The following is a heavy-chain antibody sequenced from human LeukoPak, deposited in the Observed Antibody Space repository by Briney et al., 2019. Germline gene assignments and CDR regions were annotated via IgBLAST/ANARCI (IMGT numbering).Heavy chain of an antibody. V-gene: IGHV4-39*07. CDR3: ARRSGDAFDI. CDR2: IYYSGST. J-gene: IGHJ3*02. CDR1: GGSISSSSYY. Sequence: SETLSLTCTVSGGSISSSSYYWGWLRQPPGKGLEWIGSIYYSGSTYYNPSLKSRVTISVDTSKNQFSLKLSSVTAADTAVYYCARRSGDAFDIWGQGTMVTVSS. D-gene: IGHD1-1*01.